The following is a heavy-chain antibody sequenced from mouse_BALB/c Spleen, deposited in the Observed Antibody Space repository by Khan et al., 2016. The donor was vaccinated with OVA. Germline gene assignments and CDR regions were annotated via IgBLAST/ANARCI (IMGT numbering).Heavy chain of an antibody. V-gene: IGHV1S127*01. Sequence: QVQLQQPGAELVKPGASVKMSCKASGYTFTSYWMHWVKQRPGQGLEWIVVIDPSDSFTSYNHKFKGKATLTVDTSSSTAYMQLSSLTSEDSAVYYLTGEYHNVAWSAYWGLGTLVTIS. J-gene: IGHJ3*01. D-gene: IGHD6-1*01. CDR1: GYTFTSYW. CDR3: TGEYHNVAWSAY. CDR2: IDPSDSFT.